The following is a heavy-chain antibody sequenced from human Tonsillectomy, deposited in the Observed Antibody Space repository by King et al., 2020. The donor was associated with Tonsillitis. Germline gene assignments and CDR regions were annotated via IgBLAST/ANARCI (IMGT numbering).Heavy chain of an antibody. D-gene: IGHD4/OR15-4a*01. V-gene: IGHV1-18*01. CDR3: ARLDYGDDYFDY. Sequence: VQLVESGAEVKKPGASVKVSCKASGYTFTSYGISWVRQAPGQGLEWMGWISVYNGNTNYAQNLKGRVTMTTDTSTSTAYMELRSLRSDDTAVYYCARLDYGDDYFDYWGQGTLVTVSS. CDR1: GYTFTSYG. CDR2: ISVYNGNT. J-gene: IGHJ4*02.